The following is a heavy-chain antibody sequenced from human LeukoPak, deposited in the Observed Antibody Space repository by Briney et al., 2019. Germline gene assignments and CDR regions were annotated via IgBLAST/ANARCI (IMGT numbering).Heavy chain of an antibody. J-gene: IGHJ4*02. CDR2: INHSGST. D-gene: IGHD2-15*01. Sequence: SETLSLTCAVYGGSFSGYYWSWIRQPPGKGLEWIGEINHSGSTNYNPSLKSRVTISVDTSKNQFSLKLSSVAAADTAVYYCARSASYCFDYWGQGTLVTVSS. CDR1: GGSFSGYY. CDR3: ARSASYCFDY. V-gene: IGHV4-34*01.